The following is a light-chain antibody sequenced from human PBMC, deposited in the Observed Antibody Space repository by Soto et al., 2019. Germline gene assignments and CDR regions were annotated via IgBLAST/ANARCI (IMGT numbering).Light chain of an antibody. CDR1: QSVSSSY. Sequence: EIVLTQSPGTLSLSPGERATLSCRASQSVSSSYLAWYQQKPGQPPRLLIYGASSRATGIPDRFSGSGSGTDFTLTISRREPEDFAVYYCQQYGSSPQTFGQGTKVDIK. J-gene: IGKJ2*01. CDR3: QQYGSSPQT. V-gene: IGKV3-20*01. CDR2: GAS.